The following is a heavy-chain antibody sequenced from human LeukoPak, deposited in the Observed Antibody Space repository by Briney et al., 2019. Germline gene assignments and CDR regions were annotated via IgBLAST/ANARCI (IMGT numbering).Heavy chain of an antibody. CDR2: IIPIFGTA. V-gene: IGHV1-69*05. CDR1: GGTFSSYA. D-gene: IGHD7-27*01. J-gene: IGHJ4*02. Sequence: SVKVSCKASGGTFSSYAISWVRQAPGQGLEWMGGIIPIFGTANYAQKFQGRVTITTDESTSTAYMELSSLRSEDTVVYYCASPGALSGSYYGYWGQGTLVTISS. CDR3: ASPGALSGSYYGY.